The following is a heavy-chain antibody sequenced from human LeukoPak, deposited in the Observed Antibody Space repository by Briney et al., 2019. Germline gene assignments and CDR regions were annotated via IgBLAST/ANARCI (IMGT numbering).Heavy chain of an antibody. CDR2: IYHSGST. J-gene: IGHJ5*02. V-gene: IGHV4-30-2*01. Sequence: SQTLSLTCTVSGGSLSSGGSYWSWIRQPPGKGLEWIGYIYHSGSTYYNPSLKSRVTISVDSSKNQFSLKLSSVTAADTAVYYCARATNSFWFDPWGQGTLVTVSS. D-gene: IGHD2-21*01. CDR1: GGSLSSGGSY. CDR3: ARATNSFWFDP.